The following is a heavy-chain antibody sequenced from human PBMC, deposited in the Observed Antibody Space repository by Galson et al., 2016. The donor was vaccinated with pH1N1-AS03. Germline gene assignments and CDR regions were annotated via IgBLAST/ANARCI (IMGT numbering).Heavy chain of an antibody. CDR1: GGSISSFY. CDR2: IYNSGPT. D-gene: IGHD2-21*02. V-gene: IGHV4-59*01. J-gene: IGHJ4*02. CDR3: ARGRWDCGGDCYGLIDY. Sequence: KTLSLTCTVSGGSISSFYWTWIRQPPGKGLQFIGYIYNSGPTNYNPSLKSRVTISRDTTKNQFSLKLSSVTAADTAVYYCARGRWDCGGDCYGLIDYWGQGTLVTVSS.